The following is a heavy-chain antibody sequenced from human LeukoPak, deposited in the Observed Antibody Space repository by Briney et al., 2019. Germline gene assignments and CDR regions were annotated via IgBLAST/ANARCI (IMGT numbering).Heavy chain of an antibody. CDR3: AREVAAAGTRPWFDP. CDR1: GGTFSSYA. D-gene: IGHD6-13*01. V-gene: IGHV1-69*04. Sequence: SVKVSCKASGGTFSSYAISWVRHAPGQGLEWMGRISPILGIANYAQKFQGRVTITADKSTSTAYMELSSLRSEDTAVYYCAREVAAAGTRPWFDPWGQGTLVTVSS. J-gene: IGHJ5*02. CDR2: ISPILGIA.